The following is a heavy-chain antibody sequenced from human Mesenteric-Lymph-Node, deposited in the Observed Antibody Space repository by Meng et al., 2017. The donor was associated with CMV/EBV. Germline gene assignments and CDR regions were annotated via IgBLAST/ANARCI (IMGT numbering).Heavy chain of an antibody. CDR2: ISAYNGVT. CDR3: ARLNVVAVRGVITRFLDY. V-gene: IGHV1-18*01. CDR1: TFSSYG. Sequence: TFSSYGINWVRQAPGQGLEWMGWISAYNGVTTYAQSLQGRVTMTTDTTTNTAYMELRSLRSDDTAVYYCARLNVVAVRGVITRFLDYWGQGTLVTVS. D-gene: IGHD3-10*01. J-gene: IGHJ4*02.